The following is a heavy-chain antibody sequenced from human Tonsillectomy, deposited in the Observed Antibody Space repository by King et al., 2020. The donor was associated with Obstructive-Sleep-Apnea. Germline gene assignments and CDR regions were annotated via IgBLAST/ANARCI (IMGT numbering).Heavy chain of an antibody. CDR2: ITPPGYDT. CDR1: GFAMSSYS. V-gene: IGHV3-48*04. Sequence: VQLVESGGDLVQPGGSLRLSCTASGFAMSSYSMNWVRQAPGKGLEWISYITPPGYDTYYADSVRGRFTISRDNAYSSLSLQMNSLRVEDTAVYYCARDHDWAFDFWGQGTLVTVSS. D-gene: IGHD3-9*01. J-gene: IGHJ4*02. CDR3: ARDHDWAFDF.